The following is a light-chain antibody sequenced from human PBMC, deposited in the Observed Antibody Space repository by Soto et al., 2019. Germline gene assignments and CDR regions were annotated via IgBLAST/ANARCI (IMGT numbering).Light chain of an antibody. CDR1: SSDVGGYNY. J-gene: IGLJ2*01. CDR3: SSYTRSSTLYVV. CDR2: DVS. Sequence: QSALTQPASVSGSPGQSITISCTGTSSDVGGYNYVSWYQQHPGKAPKLMIYDVSNRPSGVSNRFSGSKSGNTASLTISVLQAGDAADYYCSSYTRSSTLYVVFGGGTKLTVL. V-gene: IGLV2-14*01.